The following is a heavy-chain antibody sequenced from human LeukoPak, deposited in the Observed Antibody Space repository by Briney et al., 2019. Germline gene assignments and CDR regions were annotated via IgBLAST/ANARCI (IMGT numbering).Heavy chain of an antibody. D-gene: IGHD2-2*01. CDR2: IIPIFGTA. CDR1: GGTFSSYA. V-gene: IGHV1-69*13. CDR3: ARARRIVVVPAELGY. Sequence: SVKVSCKASGGTFSSYAISWVRQAPGQGLEWMGGIIPIFGTANYAQKFQGRVTITADESTSTAYMELSSLRSEDTAVYYCARARRIVVVPAELGYWGQGTLVTVSS. J-gene: IGHJ4*02.